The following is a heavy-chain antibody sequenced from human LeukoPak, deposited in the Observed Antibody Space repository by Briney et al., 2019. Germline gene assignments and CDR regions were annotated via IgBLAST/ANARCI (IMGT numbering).Heavy chain of an antibody. CDR3: ARLEYYYDSSGYDY. D-gene: IGHD3-22*01. CDR2: ISSSGSTI. Sequence: GGSLRLSCAASGFTFSDYYMSWIRQAPGKGLEWVSYISSSGSTIYYADSVKGRFTISRDNAMNSLYLQMNSLRAEDTAVYYCARLEYYYDSSGYDYWGQGTLVTVSS. J-gene: IGHJ4*02. CDR1: GFTFSDYY. V-gene: IGHV3-11*01.